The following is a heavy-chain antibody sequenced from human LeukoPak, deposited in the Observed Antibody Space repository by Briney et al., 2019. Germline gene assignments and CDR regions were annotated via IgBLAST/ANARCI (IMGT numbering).Heavy chain of an antibody. CDR1: GYTFTGPY. CDR2: INPNSGGT. Sequence: ASLKVSCKASGYTFTGPYIHWMRQAPGQGLEWMGWINPNSGGTKYAQKFQGRVTMTRDTSTSTAYMELSGLRPDDTAAYYCAGVEYCTRGVCINYDLWGQGTLVTVSS. CDR3: AGVEYCTRGVCINYDL. J-gene: IGHJ4*02. V-gene: IGHV1-2*02. D-gene: IGHD2-8*01.